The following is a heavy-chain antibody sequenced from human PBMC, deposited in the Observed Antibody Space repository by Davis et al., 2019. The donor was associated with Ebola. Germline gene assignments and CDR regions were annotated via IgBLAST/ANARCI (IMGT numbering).Heavy chain of an antibody. Sequence: GESLKISCAASGFTFSGSAMHWVRQASGKGLEWVGRIRSKANSYATAYAASVKGRFTISRDDSKNTAYLQMNSLKTEDTAVYYCTSRLGYWGQGTLVTVSS. D-gene: IGHD3-16*01. V-gene: IGHV3-73*01. CDR3: TSRLGY. CDR1: GFTFSGSA. CDR2: IRSKANSYAT. J-gene: IGHJ4*02.